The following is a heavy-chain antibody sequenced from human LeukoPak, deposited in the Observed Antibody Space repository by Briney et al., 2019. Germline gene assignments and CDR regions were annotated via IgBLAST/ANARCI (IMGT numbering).Heavy chain of an antibody. V-gene: IGHV3-11*01. CDR1: GFTFSDYY. CDR3: ARQALGYCSGGSCYYYYGMDV. J-gene: IGHJ6*02. Sequence: GGSLRLLCAASGFTFSDYYMSWIRQAPGKGLEWVSYISSSGSTIYYADSVKGRFTISRDNAKNSLYLQMNSLRAEDTAVYYCARQALGYCSGGSCYYYYGMDVWGQGTTVTVSS. CDR2: ISSSGSTI. D-gene: IGHD2-15*01.